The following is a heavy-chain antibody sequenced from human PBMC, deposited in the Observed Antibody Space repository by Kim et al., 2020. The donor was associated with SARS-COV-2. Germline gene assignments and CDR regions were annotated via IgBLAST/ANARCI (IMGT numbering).Heavy chain of an antibody. CDR3: ARDFPPQRTIFGVVTYYYAMDV. Sequence: ASVTVSCKASGYTFSSTGISWVPQAPGQGLEWMAWISAYNGNTKYAQNFQGRVTMTTDTSTSTAYMELRRLRSDDTAVYYCARDFPPQRTIFGVVTYYYAMDVWGQGTTVTVSS. J-gene: IGHJ6*02. CDR1: GYTFSSTG. V-gene: IGHV1-18*01. D-gene: IGHD3-3*01. CDR2: ISAYNGNT.